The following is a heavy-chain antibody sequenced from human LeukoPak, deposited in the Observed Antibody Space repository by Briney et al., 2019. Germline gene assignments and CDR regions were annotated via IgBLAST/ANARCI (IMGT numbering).Heavy chain of an antibody. CDR1: GFTFSSYS. J-gene: IGHJ4*02. V-gene: IGHV3-66*02. Sequence: GGSLRLSCAASGFTFSSYSMNWVRQAPGKGLEWVSVIYSGGSTYYADSVKGRFTISRDNSKNTLYLQMNSLRAEDTAVYYCARPTYYDFWGGYYWGQGTLVTVSS. CDR3: ARPTYYDFWGGYY. D-gene: IGHD3-3*01. CDR2: IYSGGST.